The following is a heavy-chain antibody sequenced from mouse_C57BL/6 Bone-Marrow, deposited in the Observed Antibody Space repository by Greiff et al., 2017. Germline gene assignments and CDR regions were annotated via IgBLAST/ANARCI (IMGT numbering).Heavy chain of an antibody. CDR2: INPNNGGT. D-gene: IGHD1-1*01. Sequence: EVKLVESGPELVKPGASVKMSCKASGYTFTDYNMHWVKQSHGKSLEWIGYINPNNGGTSYNQKFKGKATLTVNKSSSTAYMELRSLTSEDSAVYDCARIYYYGSSRYYAMDYWGQGTSVTVTS. CDR1: GYTFTDYN. CDR3: ARIYYYGSSRYYAMDY. V-gene: IGHV1-22*01. J-gene: IGHJ4*01.